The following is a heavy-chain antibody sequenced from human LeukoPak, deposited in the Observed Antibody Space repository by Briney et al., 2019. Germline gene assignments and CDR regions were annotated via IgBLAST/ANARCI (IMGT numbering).Heavy chain of an antibody. J-gene: IGHJ6*04. V-gene: IGHV3-30*04. Sequence: GGSLRLSCAASGFTFSSYAMHWVRQVPGKGLEWVAVISYDGNNKYYADSVKGRFTISRDNSKNTLYLQMNSLRAEDTAVYYCASGPSRVGYYYGMDVWGKGTTVTVSS. CDR1: GFTFSSYA. CDR3: ASGPSRVGYYYGMDV. CDR2: ISYDGNNK. D-gene: IGHD5-24*01.